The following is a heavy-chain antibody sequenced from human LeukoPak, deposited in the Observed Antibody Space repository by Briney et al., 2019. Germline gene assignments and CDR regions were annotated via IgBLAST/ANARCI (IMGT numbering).Heavy chain of an antibody. V-gene: IGHV4-59*01. CDR2: IYYSGST. CDR1: GGSISSYY. D-gene: IGHD2-2*01. J-gene: IGHJ4*02. Sequence: PSETLSLTCTVSGGSISSYYWSWIRQPPGKGLEWIGYIYYSGSTNYNPSLKSRVTISVDTSKNQFSLKLSSVTAADTAVYYCARGCSSTSCYGLYYFDYWGQGTLVTVFS. CDR3: ARGCSSTSCYGLYYFDY.